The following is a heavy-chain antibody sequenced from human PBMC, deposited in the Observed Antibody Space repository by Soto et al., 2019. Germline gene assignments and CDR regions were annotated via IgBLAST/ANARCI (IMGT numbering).Heavy chain of an antibody. CDR2: ISSSSSYI. Sequence: GGSLRLSCAASALTFSSYSMNWVRQAPGKGLEWVSSISSSSSYIYYADSVKGRFTTSRDNAKNSLSLQMNSLRAEDTAVYYCARDSSITPRPLDYWGQGTPVTVSS. CDR1: ALTFSSYS. J-gene: IGHJ4*02. D-gene: IGHD6-6*01. CDR3: ARDSSITPRPLDY. V-gene: IGHV3-21*01.